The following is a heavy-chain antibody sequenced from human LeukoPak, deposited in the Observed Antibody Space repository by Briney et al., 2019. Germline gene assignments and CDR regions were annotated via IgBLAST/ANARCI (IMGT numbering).Heavy chain of an antibody. CDR1: GYSISSGYY. J-gene: IGHJ6*03. D-gene: IGHD4-23*01. CDR3: ARETTVVSALYYYYYYMDV. Sequence: SETLSLTCTVSGYSISSGYYWGWIRQPPGKGLEWIGSIYHSGSTYYNPSLKSRVTISVDTSKNQFTLKLSSVTAADTAVYYCARETTVVSALYYYYYYMDVWGKGTTVTVSS. CDR2: IYHSGST. V-gene: IGHV4-38-2*02.